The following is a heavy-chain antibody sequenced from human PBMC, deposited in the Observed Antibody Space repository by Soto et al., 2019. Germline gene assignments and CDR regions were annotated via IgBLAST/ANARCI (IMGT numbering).Heavy chain of an antibody. Sequence: GGSLRLSCAVSGFTFNSYAMNWVRQAPGKGLEWVSSISGSGRTTYYADAVKGRFTISRDNSKSTLFLQMNSLRSEDTAVYHCAKGVTTIVATGSWFDHWGQGTLVTVSS. J-gene: IGHJ5*02. CDR3: AKGVTTIVATGSWFDH. D-gene: IGHD5-12*01. CDR1: GFTFNSYA. CDR2: ISGSGRTT. V-gene: IGHV3-23*01.